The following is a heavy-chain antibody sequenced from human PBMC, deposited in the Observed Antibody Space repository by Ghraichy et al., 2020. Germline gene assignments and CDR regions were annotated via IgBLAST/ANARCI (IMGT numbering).Heavy chain of an antibody. CDR3: ARDPAPYDYVWGRELGYFDY. J-gene: IGHJ4*02. D-gene: IGHD3-16*01. V-gene: IGHV4-59*01. CDR1: GGSISSYY. CDR2: IYYSGST. Sequence: SETLSLTCTVSGGSISSYYWSWIRQPPGKGLEWIGYIYYSGSTNYNPSLKSRVTISVDTSKNQFSLKLSSVTAADTAVYYCARDPAPYDYVWGRELGYFDYWGQGTLVTVSS.